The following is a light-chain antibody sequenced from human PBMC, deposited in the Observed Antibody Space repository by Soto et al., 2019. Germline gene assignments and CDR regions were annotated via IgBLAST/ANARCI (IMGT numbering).Light chain of an antibody. CDR2: GAS. Sequence: EIVMTQSPDTLSVSPGERATLSCRASQRISRNLAWYQQKPGQAPRLLIYGASTRATGVPARFSGSGSETDFTLTIRNLQSEDGAVYYCKNYNKWPPYTFDQRTNLEIK. J-gene: IGKJ2*01. V-gene: IGKV3D-15*01. CDR3: KNYNKWPPYT. CDR1: QRISRN.